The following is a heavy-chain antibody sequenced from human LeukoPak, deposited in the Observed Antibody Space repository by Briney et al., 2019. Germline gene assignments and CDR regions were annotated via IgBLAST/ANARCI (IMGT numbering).Heavy chain of an antibody. CDR1: GFAFTSYS. CDR2: ISSSSNNI. Sequence: PGGPLRLSCAASGFAFTSYSMTWVRQAPGKALEGVSSISSSSNNIYSANSVKGRFTISRDNAQISLYLQTYSRRAQDMALYYFARGRRRGWYSGSYWGEGTLVTVSS. V-gene: IGHV3-21*01. D-gene: IGHD6-19*01. J-gene: IGHJ4*02. CDR3: ARGRRRGWYSGSY.